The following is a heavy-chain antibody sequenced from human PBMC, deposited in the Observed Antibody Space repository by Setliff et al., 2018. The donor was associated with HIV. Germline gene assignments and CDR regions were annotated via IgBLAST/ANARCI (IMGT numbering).Heavy chain of an antibody. CDR1: GGSISTSNYY. CDR2: IYYSGST. CDR3: ARHSPSDY. Sequence: SETLSLTCILSGGSISTSNYYWGWIRQPPGKGLEWIGSIYYSGSTYYTPSLKSRVTISVDTSKNQFSLKLSSVTAADTAVYYCARHSPSDYWGQGTLVTSPQ. J-gene: IGHJ4*02. V-gene: IGHV4-39*01.